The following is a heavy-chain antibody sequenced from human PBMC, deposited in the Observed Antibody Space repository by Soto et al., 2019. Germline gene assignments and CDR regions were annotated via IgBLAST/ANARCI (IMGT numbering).Heavy chain of an antibody. CDR1: GGSVSSGSYY. D-gene: IGHD2-15*01. V-gene: IGHV4-61*01. CDR2: VYYSGST. CDR3: AGWPLDY. Sequence: QVQLQESGPGLLKPSETLSLPCTVSGGSVSSGSYYWSWIGQPPGKGLEWIGYVYYSGSTNYNPSLKSRVTISVDTSKNQFSLKLSSVTAADTAVYYCAGWPLDYWGQGTLVTVSS. J-gene: IGHJ4*02.